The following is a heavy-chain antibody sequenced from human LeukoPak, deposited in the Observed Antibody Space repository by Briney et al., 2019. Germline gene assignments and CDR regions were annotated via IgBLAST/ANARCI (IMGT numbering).Heavy chain of an antibody. CDR2: IDTAGNT. D-gene: IGHD2-15*01. J-gene: IGHJ3*02. V-gene: IGHV3-13*04. CDR3: ARTSKVASVMDI. Sequence: GGSLRLSCAASGFTFSSYDMHWVRQATGKGLEWVSAIDTAGNTFYPGSVRGRFTISRENAKNSLYLQMNNVRAGNTAVYYCARTSKVASVMDIWGQGTMVTVSS. CDR1: GFTFSSYD.